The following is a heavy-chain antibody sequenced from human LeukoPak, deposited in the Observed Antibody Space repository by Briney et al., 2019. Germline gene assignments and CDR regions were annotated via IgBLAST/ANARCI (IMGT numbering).Heavy chain of an antibody. CDR1: GFTFSSYW. D-gene: IGHD3-22*01. Sequence: GGSLRLSCAASGFTFSSYWMSWVRQAPGKGLEWVANIKLDGSEAYYLDSVKGRFTISRDNAKNSVSLQMNSLRADDTAVYYCARDQTETYYYDSSGWSWAFDIWGQGTMVTVSS. CDR2: IKLDGSEA. J-gene: IGHJ3*02. CDR3: ARDQTETYYYDSSGWSWAFDI. V-gene: IGHV3-7*03.